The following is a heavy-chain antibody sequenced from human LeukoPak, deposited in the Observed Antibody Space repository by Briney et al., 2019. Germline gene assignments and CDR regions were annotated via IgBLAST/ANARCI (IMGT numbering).Heavy chain of an antibody. Sequence: ASVKVSCKASGYTFTGYYMHWVRQAPGQGLEWMGWINPNSGGTNYAQKFQGRVTMTRDTSISTAYMELSSLRSEDTAVYYCARGPYYYGSGSYYNFYYYYYMDVWGKGTTVTISS. CDR3: ARGPYYYGSGSYYNFYYYYYMDV. D-gene: IGHD3-10*01. J-gene: IGHJ6*03. CDR1: GYTFTGYY. CDR2: INPNSGGT. V-gene: IGHV1-2*02.